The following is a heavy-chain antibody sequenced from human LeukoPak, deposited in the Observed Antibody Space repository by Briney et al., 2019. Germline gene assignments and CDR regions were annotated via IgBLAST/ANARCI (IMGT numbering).Heavy chain of an antibody. CDR2: IYYSGST. CDR3: ARAGNVVPAAMGAGYFDL. D-gene: IGHD2-2*01. CDR1: DGSISSSSYY. Sequence: SQTLSLTCTVSDGSISSSSYYWGWIRQPPGEGLEWIGSIYYSGSTNYNPSLKSRVTISVDTSKNQFSLKLSSVTAADTAVYYCARAGNVVPAAMGAGYFDLWGRGTLVTVSS. V-gene: IGHV4-39*07. J-gene: IGHJ2*01.